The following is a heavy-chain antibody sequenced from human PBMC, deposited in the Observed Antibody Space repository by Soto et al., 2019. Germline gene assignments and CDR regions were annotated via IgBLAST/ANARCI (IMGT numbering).Heavy chain of an antibody. CDR2: IDYSGGAT. Sequence: PVGSLRLSCAASGFTFTSFAMAWVRQAPGKGLEWVSTIDYSGGATYYADSVKGRFTISRDNSKNTLYLEMNSLRAEDTAVYYCAKEPEMPGRGLDYWGQGTLVTVSS. D-gene: IGHD2-2*01. CDR1: GFTFTSFA. V-gene: IGHV3-23*05. J-gene: IGHJ4*02. CDR3: AKEPEMPGRGLDY.